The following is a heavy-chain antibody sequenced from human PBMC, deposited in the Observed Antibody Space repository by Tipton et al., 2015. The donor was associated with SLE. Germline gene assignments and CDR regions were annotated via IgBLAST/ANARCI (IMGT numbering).Heavy chain of an antibody. CDR2: IYYSGST. CDR1: GGSISSNYYY. CDR3: ARDRGSGWDFDY. D-gene: IGHD6-19*01. J-gene: IGHJ4*02. Sequence: TLSLTCTVSGGSISSNYYYWGWIRQPPGKGLEWIGYIYYSGSTNYNPSLKSRVTISVDTSKNQFSLKLSSVTAADTAVYYCARDRGSGWDFDYWGQGTLVTVSS. V-gene: IGHV4-61*01.